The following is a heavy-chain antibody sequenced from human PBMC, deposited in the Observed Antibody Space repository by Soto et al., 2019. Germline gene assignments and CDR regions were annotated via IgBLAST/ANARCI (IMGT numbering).Heavy chain of an antibody. J-gene: IGHJ3*02. V-gene: IGHV2-5*02. CDR2: IYWDDDK. Sequence: GSGPTLVNPTQTLTLTCTFSGFSLSTSGVGVGWIRQPPGKALEWLALIYWDDDKRYSPSLKSRLTITKDTSKNQVVLTMTNMDPVDTATYYCAHRLNTLVRIAVAGTALDAFDIWGQGTMVTVSS. CDR1: GFSLSTSGVG. D-gene: IGHD6-19*01. CDR3: AHRLNTLVRIAVAGTALDAFDI.